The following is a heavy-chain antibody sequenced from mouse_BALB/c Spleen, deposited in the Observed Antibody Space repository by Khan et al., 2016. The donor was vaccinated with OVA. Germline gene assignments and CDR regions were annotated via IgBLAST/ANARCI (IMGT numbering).Heavy chain of an antibody. CDR1: GYTFTSYW. Sequence: VQLHQSGAELVKAGASVKMSRKASGYTFTSYWMHWVKQRLGQGLEWFAETNPTNGRTYYNEQFKSKATLTVTQSSSTAYMLLSGPTFEDSAVYYCARIKKIVATYLDYGGQGTTLTVSA. CDR3: ARIKKIVATYLDY. D-gene: IGHD1-1*01. V-gene: IGHV1S81*02. CDR2: TNPTNGRT. J-gene: IGHJ2*01.